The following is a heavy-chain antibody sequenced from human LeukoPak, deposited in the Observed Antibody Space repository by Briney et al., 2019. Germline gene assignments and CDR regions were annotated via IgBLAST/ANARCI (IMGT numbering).Heavy chain of an antibody. Sequence: GGSLRLSCAASGFTFSSYEMNWVRQAPGKGLEWVSYISSSGSTIYYADSVKGRFTISRDNAKNSLYLQMNSLRAEDTAVYYCAREGIVGAHDVFDIWGQGTMVTVSS. J-gene: IGHJ3*02. V-gene: IGHV3-48*03. CDR1: GFTFSSYE. CDR2: ISSSGSTI. D-gene: IGHD1-26*01. CDR3: AREGIVGAHDVFDI.